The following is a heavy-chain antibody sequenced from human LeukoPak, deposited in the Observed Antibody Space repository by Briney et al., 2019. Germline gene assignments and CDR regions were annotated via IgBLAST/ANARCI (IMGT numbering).Heavy chain of an antibody. CDR1: GYSISSGYY. CDR3: ARVVGSGWVRGPDYFDY. D-gene: IGHD6-19*01. J-gene: IGHJ4*02. V-gene: IGHV4-38-2*02. Sequence: SETLSLTCTVSGYSISSGYYWGWIRQPPGKGLEWIGSIYHSGSTYYNPSLKSRVTISVDTSKNQFSLKLSSVTAADTAVYYCARVVGSGWVRGPDYFDYWGQGTLVTVSS. CDR2: IYHSGST.